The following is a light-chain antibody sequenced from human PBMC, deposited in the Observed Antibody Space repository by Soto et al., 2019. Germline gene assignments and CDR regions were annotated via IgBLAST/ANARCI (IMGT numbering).Light chain of an antibody. CDR2: GAS. V-gene: IGKV3-20*01. CDR1: QSVTSNY. J-gene: IGKJ1*01. Sequence: DIVLTQSPCTLSLSPCERSTLSCRASQSVTSNYLAWYQQKPGQAPRLLIYGASSRATGIPDRFSGSGSGTGFTLTISRLEPEDFAVYYCQQYGSPPWTFGQGTKV. CDR3: QQYGSPPWT.